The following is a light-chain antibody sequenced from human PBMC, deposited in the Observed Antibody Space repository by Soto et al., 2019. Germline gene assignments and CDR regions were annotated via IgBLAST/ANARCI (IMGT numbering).Light chain of an antibody. CDR2: EVS. J-gene: IGLJ2*01. CDR1: SSDVGVYNY. Sequence: QSVLTQPPSASGSPGQSVTISCTGTSSDVGVYNYVSWYQQHPGKAPKLMIYEVSKRPSGVPDRFSGSKSGNTASLTVSGLQAEDEADYYCSSFAGNNNVVFGGGTKLTVL. CDR3: SSFAGNNNVV. V-gene: IGLV2-8*01.